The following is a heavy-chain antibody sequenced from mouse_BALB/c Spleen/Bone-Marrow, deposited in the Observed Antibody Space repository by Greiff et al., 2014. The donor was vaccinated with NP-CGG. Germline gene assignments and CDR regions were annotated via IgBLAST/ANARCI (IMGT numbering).Heavy chain of an antibody. V-gene: IGHV5-6-2*01. Sequence: EVNLVESGGGSVNLGGSLKLSCAASGFTFSSYYMSWVRQTPDRRLELVAAINTNGGSTYYPDTVKGRFTISRDNANNTLYLQTSSLKSDDTALFYCARSPYYGNFAYWGQGTLVTVSA. CDR2: INTNGGST. CDR3: ARSPYYGNFAY. CDR1: GFTFSSYY. D-gene: IGHD2-10*01. J-gene: IGHJ3*01.